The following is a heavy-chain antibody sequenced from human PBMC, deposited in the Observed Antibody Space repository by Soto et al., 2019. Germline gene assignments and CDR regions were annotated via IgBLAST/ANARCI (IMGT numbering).Heavy chain of an antibody. CDR1: GGSFSGYY. Sequence: SETLSLTCAVYGGSFSGYYWSWIRQPPGKGLEWIGEINHSGSTNYNPSLKSRVTISVDTSKNQFSLKLSSVTAADTAVYYCARGRGNSNYGWFVPWGQGTLVTVSS. CDR3: ARGRGNSNYGWFVP. D-gene: IGHD4-4*01. J-gene: IGHJ5*02. CDR2: INHSGST. V-gene: IGHV4-34*01.